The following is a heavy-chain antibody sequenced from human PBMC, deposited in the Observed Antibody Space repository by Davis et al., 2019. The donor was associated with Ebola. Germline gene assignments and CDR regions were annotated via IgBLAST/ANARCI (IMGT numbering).Heavy chain of an antibody. J-gene: IGHJ4*02. CDR3: ARAPYYDYIWGSYRKKYYFDY. D-gene: IGHD3-16*02. CDR2: ISAYNGNT. Sequence: AASVKVSCKASGYTFTSYGISWVRQAPGQGLEWMGWISAYNGNTNYAQKLQGRVTMTTDTSTSTAYMELRSLRSDDTAVYYSARAPYYDYIWGSYRKKYYFDYWGQGTLVTVSS. V-gene: IGHV1-18*01. CDR1: GYTFTSYG.